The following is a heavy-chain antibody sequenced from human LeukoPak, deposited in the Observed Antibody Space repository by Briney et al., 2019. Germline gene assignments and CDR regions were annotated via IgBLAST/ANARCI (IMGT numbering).Heavy chain of an antibody. D-gene: IGHD3/OR15-3a*01. CDR1: GYTFTGYY. V-gene: IGHV1-2*02. Sequence: ASVKVSCKASGYTFTGYYMHWVRQAPGQGLEWMGWINPNSGGTNYAQKYQGRVTMTRDTSISTAYMELSRLRSDDTAVYYCARVSRSVWTGYRYYFDYWGQGTLVTVSS. J-gene: IGHJ4*02. CDR2: INPNSGGT. CDR3: ARVSRSVWTGYRYYFDY.